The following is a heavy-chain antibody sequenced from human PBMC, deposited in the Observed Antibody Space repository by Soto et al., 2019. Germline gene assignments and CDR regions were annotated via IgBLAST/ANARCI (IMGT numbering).Heavy chain of an antibody. CDR1: GFTFSNSW. D-gene: IGHD1-26*01. J-gene: IGHJ4*02. CDR3: VRGAIVGATAADC. CDR2: IDTNGRGI. V-gene: IGHV3-74*01. Sequence: EVQLVESGGGLVQPGGSLRLSCVASGFTFSNSWMHWVRQAPGKGPVWVSRIDTNGRGINYADSVKGRFSSSRDNAKNTGFLQMNSLRVDDTAVYYCVRGAIVGATAADCGGQGTLVTVAS.